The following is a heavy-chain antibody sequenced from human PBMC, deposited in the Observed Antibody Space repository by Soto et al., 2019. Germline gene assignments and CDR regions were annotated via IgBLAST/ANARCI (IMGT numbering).Heavy chain of an antibody. CDR1: GFTFSSYS. V-gene: IGHV3-21*01. D-gene: IGHD2-15*01. CDR3: ARIYFGYDAFDI. J-gene: IGHJ3*02. Sequence: EVQLVESGGGLVKPGGSLRLSCAASGFTFSSYSMNWVRQAPGKGLEWVSSISSSSSYIYYADSVKGRFTISRDNAKKAQSMQMNSLRAEDTGVDYCARIYFGYDAFDIWGQGTMVTVSS. CDR2: ISSSSSYI.